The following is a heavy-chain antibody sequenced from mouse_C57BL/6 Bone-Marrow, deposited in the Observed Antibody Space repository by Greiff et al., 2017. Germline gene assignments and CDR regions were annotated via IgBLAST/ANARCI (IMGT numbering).Heavy chain of an antibody. CDR1: GYTFTSYW. V-gene: IGHV1-53*01. J-gene: IGHJ2*01. CDR3: ARKRELGPFDY. D-gene: IGHD1-3*01. CDR2: INPSNGGT. Sequence: QVHVKQPGTELVKPGASVKLSCKASGYTFTSYWMHWVKQRPGQGLEWIGNINPSNGGTNYNEKFKSKATLTVDKSSSTAYMQISSLTSEDSAVYYCARKRELGPFDYWGQGTTLTVSS.